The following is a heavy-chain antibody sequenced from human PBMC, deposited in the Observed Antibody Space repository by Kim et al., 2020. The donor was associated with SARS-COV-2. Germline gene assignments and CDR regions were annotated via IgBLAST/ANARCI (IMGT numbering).Heavy chain of an antibody. CDR2: IRSSGGT. Sequence: GGSLRLSCAASGFTFSTYSVSWVRQAPGKGLDWVSLIRSSGGTYYADSGKGRFSISRDNAKNTLYLQMNSLRAEDMAVYYCSQMRDGDNADGMDVWGQGTTVTVSS. V-gene: IGHV3-23*01. CDR3: SQMRDGDNADGMDV. CDR1: GFTFSTYS. J-gene: IGHJ6*02. D-gene: IGHD2-8*01.